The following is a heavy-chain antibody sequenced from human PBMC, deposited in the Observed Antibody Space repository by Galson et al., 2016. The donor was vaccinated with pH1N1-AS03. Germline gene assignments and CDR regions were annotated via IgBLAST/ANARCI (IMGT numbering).Heavy chain of an antibody. J-gene: IGHJ3*02. V-gene: IGHV1-2*06. D-gene: IGHD3-22*01. CDR1: GYSFSDYY. CDR2: FNPSTGST. CDR3: SRQPSFYDTSVLPDAFDI. Sequence: SVKVSCKASGYSFSDYYIHWVRQAPGLGLDWMGRFNPSTGSTKYAQQFLGRFTMTRDTSIRTAYMELCRLTSDDTAVYYCSRQPSFYDTSVLPDAFDIWGQGTMVTVSS.